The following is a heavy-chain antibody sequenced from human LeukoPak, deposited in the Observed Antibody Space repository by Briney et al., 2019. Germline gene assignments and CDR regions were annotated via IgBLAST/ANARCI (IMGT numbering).Heavy chain of an antibody. CDR2: ISSSSSYI. CDR3: ASHNSSGWYEGYYYMDV. D-gene: IGHD6-19*01. Sequence: KAGGSLRLSCAASGFTFSSYSMNWVRQAPGKGLEWVSSISSSSSYIYYADSVKGRFTISRDNAKNSLYLQMYSLRAEDTAVYYCASHNSSGWYEGYYYMDVWGKGTTVTVSS. V-gene: IGHV3-21*01. J-gene: IGHJ6*03. CDR1: GFTFSSYS.